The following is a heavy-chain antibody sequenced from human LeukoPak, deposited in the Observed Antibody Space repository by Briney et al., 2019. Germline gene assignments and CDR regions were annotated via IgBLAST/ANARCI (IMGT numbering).Heavy chain of an antibody. V-gene: IGHV1-24*01. Sequence: ASVKVSCKVSGYTLTELSMHWVRQAPGKGPEWMGGFDPEDGETIYAQKFQGRVTMTEDTSTDTAYMELSSLRSEDTAVYYCATAPIVPAAATFDYWGQGTLVTVSS. CDR1: GYTLTELS. D-gene: IGHD2-2*01. CDR2: FDPEDGET. CDR3: ATAPIVPAAATFDY. J-gene: IGHJ4*02.